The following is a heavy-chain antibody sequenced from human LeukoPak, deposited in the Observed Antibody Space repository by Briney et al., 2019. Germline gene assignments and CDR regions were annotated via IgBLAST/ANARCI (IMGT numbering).Heavy chain of an antibody. CDR2: MNPNSGNT. J-gene: IGHJ3*02. D-gene: IGHD4-17*01. CDR3: AKDRATVTTFSGLDI. V-gene: IGHV1-8*01. Sequence: ASVKVSCKASGYTFTSYDINWVRQATGQGLEWMGWMNPNSGNTGYAQKFQGRVTMTRNTSISTAYMELSSLRSEDTAVYYCAKDRATVTTFSGLDIWGQGTMVTVSS. CDR1: GYTFTSYD.